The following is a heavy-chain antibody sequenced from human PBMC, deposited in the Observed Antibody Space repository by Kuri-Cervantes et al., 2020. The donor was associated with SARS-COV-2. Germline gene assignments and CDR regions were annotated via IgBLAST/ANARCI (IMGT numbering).Heavy chain of an antibody. V-gene: IGHV3-30*18. CDR2: ISYDGSNK. CDR1: GYTFSSYG. J-gene: IGHJ6*02. D-gene: IGHD3-3*01. Sequence: GESLKISCAASGYTFSSYGMHWVRQAPGKGLEWVAVISYDGSNKYYADSVKGRFTISRDNSKNTLYLQMNSLRAEDTAVYYCAKDRIGVFGVEYYYGMDVWGQGTTVTVSS. CDR3: AKDRIGVFGVEYYYGMDV.